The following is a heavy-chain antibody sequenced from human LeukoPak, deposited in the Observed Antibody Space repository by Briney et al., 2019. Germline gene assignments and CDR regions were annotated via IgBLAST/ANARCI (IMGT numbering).Heavy chain of an antibody. V-gene: IGHV3-66*01. CDR1: GFTVSSNY. CDR3: AKGSYYYDSSGYYSLDY. CDR2: IYSDGST. Sequence: GGSLRLSCAVSGFTVSSNYMSWVRQAPGQGLEWVSVIYSDGSTYYADSVKGRFTISRDNSKNTLYLQMNSLRAEDTAVYYCAKGSYYYDSSGYYSLDYWGQGTLVTVSS. D-gene: IGHD3-22*01. J-gene: IGHJ4*02.